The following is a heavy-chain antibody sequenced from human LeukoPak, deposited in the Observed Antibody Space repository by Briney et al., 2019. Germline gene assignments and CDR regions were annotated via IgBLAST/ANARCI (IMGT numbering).Heavy chain of an antibody. J-gene: IGHJ4*02. V-gene: IGHV3-23*01. CDR3: AKRSYGDYNIPEHFDY. CDR1: GFTFSSYA. Sequence: SGGSLRLSCAASGFTFSSYAMSWVRQAPGKGLEWVSAISGSGGSTYYADSVKGRFTISRDNSKNTLYLQMNSLRAEDTAVYYCAKRSYGDYNIPEHFDYWGQGTLVTVSS. D-gene: IGHD4-17*01. CDR2: ISGSGGST.